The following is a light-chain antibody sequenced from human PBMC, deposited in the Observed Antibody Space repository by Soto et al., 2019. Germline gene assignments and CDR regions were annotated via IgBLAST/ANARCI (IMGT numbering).Light chain of an antibody. J-gene: IGKJ2*01. CDR2: GAS. V-gene: IGKV3-20*01. CDR1: QRISSSY. Sequence: EIVLTQSPGTLSLSPGERATLSCRASQRISSSYLAWYQQKPGQAPRLLIFGASSRATGIPDRFSGSGSGTDFTLTISRLEPEDFAVYFCQQYGRSSYTFGQGTKLEIK. CDR3: QQYGRSSYT.